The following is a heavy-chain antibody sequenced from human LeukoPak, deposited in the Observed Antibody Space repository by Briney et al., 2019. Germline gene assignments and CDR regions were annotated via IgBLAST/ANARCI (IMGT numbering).Heavy chain of an antibody. V-gene: IGHV4-39*07. CDR2: MNHSGST. J-gene: IGHJ6*02. D-gene: IGHD6-19*01. CDR3: AKIAVADGMDV. Sequence: SETLSLTCTGSGGSISSSSFYWGWIRQPPGKGLEWIGEMNHSGSTNYNPSLKSRVTISVDTSKNQFSLKLRSVTAADTAVYYCAKIAVADGMDVWGQGTTVTVSS. CDR1: GGSISSSSFY.